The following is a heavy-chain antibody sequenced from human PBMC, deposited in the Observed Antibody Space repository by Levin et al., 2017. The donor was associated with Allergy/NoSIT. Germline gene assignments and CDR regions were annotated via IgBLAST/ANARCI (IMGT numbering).Heavy chain of an antibody. CDR3: AKDRRIQLWLPRENAFDI. J-gene: IGHJ3*02. Sequence: PGGSLRLSCAASGFTFSSYAMSWVRQAPGKGLEWVSAISGSGGSTYYADSVKGRFTISRDNSKNTLYLQMNSLRAEDTAVYYCAKDRRIQLWLPRENAFDIWGQGTMVTVSS. CDR2: ISGSGGST. CDR1: GFTFSSYA. V-gene: IGHV3-23*01. D-gene: IGHD5-18*01.